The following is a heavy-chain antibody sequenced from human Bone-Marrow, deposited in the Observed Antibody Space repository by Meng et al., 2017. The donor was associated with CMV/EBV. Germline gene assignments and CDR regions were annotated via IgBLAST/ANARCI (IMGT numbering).Heavy chain of an antibody. V-gene: IGHV1-46*01. Sequence: KACRYNYSSYYRQWGRKAPGQGIERRGIINHSGGSKSYAQKYQGRVTMTRDTSTSTVYMELSSLRSEDTAVYYCARADTMATAFDYWGQGTLVTVSS. CDR2: INHSGGSK. CDR3: ARADTMATAFDY. CDR1: RYNYSSYY. D-gene: IGHD3-3*01. J-gene: IGHJ4*02.